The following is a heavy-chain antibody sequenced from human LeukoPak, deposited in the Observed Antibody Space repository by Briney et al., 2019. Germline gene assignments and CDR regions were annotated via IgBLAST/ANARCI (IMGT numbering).Heavy chain of an antibody. D-gene: IGHD3-22*01. V-gene: IGHV3-21*01. Sequence: GGFLRLSCAASGFTFSSYSMNWVRQAPGKGLEWVSSISSSSSYIYYADSVKGRFTISRDNAKNSLYLQMNSLRAEDTAVYYCARVAYDSSGYLDYWGQGTLVTVSS. CDR1: GFTFSSYS. J-gene: IGHJ4*02. CDR2: ISSSSSYI. CDR3: ARVAYDSSGYLDY.